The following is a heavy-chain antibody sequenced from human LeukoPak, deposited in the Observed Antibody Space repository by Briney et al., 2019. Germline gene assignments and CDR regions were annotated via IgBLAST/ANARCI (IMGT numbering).Heavy chain of an antibody. CDR2: IYYSGST. V-gene: IGHV4-31*03. CDR1: GGSISSGGYY. Sequence: SQTLSLTCTVSGGSISSGGYYWSWIRQHPGKGLEWIGYIYYSGSTYYNPSLKSRVTISVDTSKNQFSLKLSSVTAADTAVYYCARVESGVVPAAMGYWGQGTLVTVSS. CDR3: ARVESGVVPAAMGY. D-gene: IGHD2-2*01. J-gene: IGHJ4*02.